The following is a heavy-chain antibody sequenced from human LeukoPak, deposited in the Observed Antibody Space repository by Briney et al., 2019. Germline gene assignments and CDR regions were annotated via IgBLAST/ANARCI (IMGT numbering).Heavy chain of an antibody. CDR3: AKGAGYSSGWYPGSYFDL. CDR2: ISWNSGSI. V-gene: IGHV3-9*01. Sequence: GGSLRLSCAASGFTFDDYAMHWVRQAPGKGLERVSGISWNSGSIGYADSVKGRFTISRDNAKNSLYLQMNSLRAEDTALYYCAKGAGYSSGWYPGSYFDLWGRGTLVTVSS. CDR1: GFTFDDYA. J-gene: IGHJ2*01. D-gene: IGHD6-19*01.